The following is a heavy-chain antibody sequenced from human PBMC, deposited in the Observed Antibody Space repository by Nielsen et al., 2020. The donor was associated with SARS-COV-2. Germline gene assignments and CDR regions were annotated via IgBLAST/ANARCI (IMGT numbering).Heavy chain of an antibody. CDR2: IIPIFGTA. CDR1: GAPFSSYA. CDR3: ARDTPIPGEGTAMDRLDY. V-gene: IGHV1-69*13. Sequence: SVKVSCKPSGAPFSSYAISWVRQAPGQGLEWMGGIIPIFGTANYAQKFQGRVTFTADESTSTAYMELSSLRSEDTAVYYCARDTPIPGEGTAMDRLDYGGQGTLVTVSS. J-gene: IGHJ4*02. D-gene: IGHD5-18*01.